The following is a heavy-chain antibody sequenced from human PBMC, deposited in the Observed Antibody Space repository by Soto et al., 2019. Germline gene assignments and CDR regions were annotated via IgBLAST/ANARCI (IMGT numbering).Heavy chain of an antibody. CDR3: AKERVYCSSTSCYEVHFDY. CDR1: GFTFSSYA. Sequence: GGSLRLSCAASGFTFSSYAMSWVRQAPGKGLEWVSAISGGGGSTYYADSVKGRFTISRDNSKNTLYLQMNSLRAEDTAVYYCAKERVYCSSTSCYEVHFDYWGQGTLVTVSS. J-gene: IGHJ4*02. V-gene: IGHV3-23*01. CDR2: ISGGGGST. D-gene: IGHD2-2*01.